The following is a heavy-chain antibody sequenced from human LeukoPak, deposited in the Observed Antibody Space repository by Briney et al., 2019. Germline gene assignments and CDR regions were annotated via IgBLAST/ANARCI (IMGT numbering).Heavy chain of an antibody. D-gene: IGHD6-25*01. CDR2: MDTDGRTT. CDR3: ATDVTGSEDR. CDR1: GFPFSSYW. J-gene: IGHJ5*02. Sequence: GGSLRLSCAASGFPFSSYWMHWVRQVPGKGLVWVARMDTDGRTTDYADSVKGRFTISRDNARNTLYLQMRSLRADDTALYYCATDVTGSEDRWGQGTLVTVSS. V-gene: IGHV3-74*01.